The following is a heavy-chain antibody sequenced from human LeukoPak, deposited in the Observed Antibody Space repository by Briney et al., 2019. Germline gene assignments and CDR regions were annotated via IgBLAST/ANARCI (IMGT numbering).Heavy chain of an antibody. V-gene: IGHV1-69*13. CDR1: GYTFNNYA. J-gene: IGHJ4*02. D-gene: IGHD2-21*02. CDR2: IIPILGTP. Sequence: SVKVSCKASGYTFNNYAISWLRRAPGQGLEWMGGIIPILGTPNYAQKFQGRVTITADESTSTTHMELRSLRSDDAAVYYCARWDPGGDRGFDYWGQGTLVTVSS. CDR3: ARWDPGGDRGFDY.